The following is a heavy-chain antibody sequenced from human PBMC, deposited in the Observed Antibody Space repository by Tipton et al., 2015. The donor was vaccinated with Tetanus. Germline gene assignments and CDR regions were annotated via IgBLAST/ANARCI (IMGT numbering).Heavy chain of an antibody. CDR2: LSENGANT. V-gene: IGHV3-23*01. CDR1: GFTFSSYA. CDR3: ARDAGPDYIWGNYRFPFDY. J-gene: IGHJ4*02. D-gene: IGHD3-16*02. Sequence: SLRLSCSASGFTFSSYAMSWIRQAPGKGLEWLSSLSENGANTFYADSVKARFTISRDNSKNTLFLQMSSLGADDTAVYFCARDAGPDYIWGNYRFPFDYWGQGTLVTVSS.